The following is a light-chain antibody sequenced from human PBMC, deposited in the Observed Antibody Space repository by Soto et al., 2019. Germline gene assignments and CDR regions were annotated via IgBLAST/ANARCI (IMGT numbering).Light chain of an antibody. J-gene: IGLJ2*01. CDR3: SSYTSSSTLL. CDR2: EVN. Sequence: QSVLTQPPSVSGSPGQSVTISCTGTSNDVGTYNRVSWYQEPPGTAPKLMIYEVNNRPSGVPDRFSGSKSGNTASLTISGIQAEDEADYYCSSYTSSSTLLFGGGTKLTVL. V-gene: IGLV2-18*02. CDR1: SNDVGTYNR.